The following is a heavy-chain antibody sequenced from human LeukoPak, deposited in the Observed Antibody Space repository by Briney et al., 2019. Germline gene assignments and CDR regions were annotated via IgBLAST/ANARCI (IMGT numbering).Heavy chain of an antibody. CDR3: VQEGPRGLAFDI. CDR2: IYTGGTT. V-gene: IGHV3-66*01. Sequence: PGGSLRLSCAASGFTVSAYYMTWVRQAPGKGLEWVSVIYTGGTTYSADSVKGRFTISRDNSKNTLYLQMNSLRAEDTAVYYCVQEGPRGLAFDIWGQGTKVTVSS. J-gene: IGHJ3*02. CDR1: GFTVSAYY.